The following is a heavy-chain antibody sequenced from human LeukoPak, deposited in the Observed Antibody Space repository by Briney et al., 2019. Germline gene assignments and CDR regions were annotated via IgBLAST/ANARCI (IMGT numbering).Heavy chain of an antibody. Sequence: GGSLRLSCAASGFTFSSYSMNWVRQAPGKGLEWVSYTSSSSSTIYYADSVKGRFTISRDNAKNSLYLQMNSLRAEDTAVYYCARVYSSGSLVPPDYWGQGTLVTVSS. CDR3: ARVYSSGSLVPPDY. CDR1: GFTFSSYS. CDR2: TSSSSSTI. D-gene: IGHD6-19*01. J-gene: IGHJ4*02. V-gene: IGHV3-48*04.